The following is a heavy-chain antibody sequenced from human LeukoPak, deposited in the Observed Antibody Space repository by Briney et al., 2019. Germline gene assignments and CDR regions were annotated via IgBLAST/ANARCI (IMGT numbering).Heavy chain of an antibody. D-gene: IGHD2-2*01. Sequence: SETLSLTCAVYGGSFSGYYWSWIRQPPGKGLEWIGEINHSGSTNYNPSLKSRVTISVDTPKNQFSLKLSSVTAADTAVYYCARTYCSSTSCFFDYWGQGTLVTVSS. CDR2: INHSGST. J-gene: IGHJ4*02. CDR1: GGSFSGYY. CDR3: ARTYCSSTSCFFDY. V-gene: IGHV4-34*01.